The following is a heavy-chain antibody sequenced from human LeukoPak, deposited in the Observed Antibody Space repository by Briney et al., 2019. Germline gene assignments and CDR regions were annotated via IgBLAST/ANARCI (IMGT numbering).Heavy chain of an antibody. D-gene: IGHD5-18*01. V-gene: IGHV4-59*01. CDR2: IYYSGST. CDR1: GGSISSYY. CDR3: ASGRGLYSFYAFDI. Sequence: SETLSLTCTVAGGSISSYYWSWVRQPPGEGQGWLGYIYYSGSTDYNPSLRSRVTISVDTSKSQFSLKLSSVTAADTAVYYCASGRGLYSFYAFDIWGQGTMVTVSS. J-gene: IGHJ3*02.